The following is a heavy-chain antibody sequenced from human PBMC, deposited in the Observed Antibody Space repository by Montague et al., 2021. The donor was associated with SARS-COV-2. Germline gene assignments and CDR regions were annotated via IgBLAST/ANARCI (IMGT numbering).Heavy chain of an antibody. CDR2: INHSGST. J-gene: IGHJ3*02. CDR3: ARVPDYYDSSGYYFDAFDI. D-gene: IGHD3-22*01. V-gene: IGHV4-34*01. Sequence: SETLSLTCAVYGGSFSGYYWSWIRQPPGKGLEWIGEINHSGSTNYNPSLKSRVTISVDTSKNQFSLKLSSVTAADTAVYYCARVPDYYDSSGYYFDAFDIWGQGTMVTVSS. CDR1: GGSFSGYY.